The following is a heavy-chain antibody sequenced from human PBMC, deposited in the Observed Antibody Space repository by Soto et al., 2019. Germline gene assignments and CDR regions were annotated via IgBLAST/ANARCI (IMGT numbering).Heavy chain of an antibody. Sequence: PGGSLRLSCAASGYTFSSYAMHWVRQAPGKGLEWVAVISYDGSNKYYADSVKGRFTISRDNSKNTLYLQMNSLRAEDTAVYYCASVVRITMIVVVIPEFDYWGQGTLVTVSS. CDR2: ISYDGSNK. V-gene: IGHV3-30-3*01. J-gene: IGHJ4*02. CDR3: ASVVRITMIVVVIPEFDY. CDR1: GYTFSSYA. D-gene: IGHD3-22*01.